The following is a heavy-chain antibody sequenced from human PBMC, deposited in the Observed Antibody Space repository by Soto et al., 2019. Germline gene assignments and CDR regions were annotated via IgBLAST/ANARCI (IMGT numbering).Heavy chain of an antibody. V-gene: IGHV1-69*13. J-gene: IGHJ4*02. CDR2: IIPIFGTA. CDR3: ARAPPYYYDSSGYHAPVYDY. Sequence: SVKVSCKASGGTFSSYAISWVRQAPGQGLEWMGGIIPIFGTANYAQKFQGRVTITADESTSTAYMELSSLRSEDTAMYYCARAPPYYYDSSGYHAPVYDYWGQGTMVTVSS. D-gene: IGHD3-22*01. CDR1: GGTFSSYA.